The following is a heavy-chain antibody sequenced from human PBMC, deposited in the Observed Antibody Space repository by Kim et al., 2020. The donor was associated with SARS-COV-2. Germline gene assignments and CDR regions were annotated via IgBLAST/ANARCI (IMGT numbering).Heavy chain of an antibody. CDR1: GGSFSGYY. D-gene: IGHD4-17*01. V-gene: IGHV4-34*01. Sequence: SETLSLTCAVYGGSFSGYYWSWIRQPPEKGLEWIGEINHSGSTNYNPSLKSRVTISVDTSKNQFSLKLSSVTAADTAVYYCARTSPKVTVHPDYWGQGTLVTISS. CDR3: ARTSPKVTVHPDY. J-gene: IGHJ4*02. CDR2: INHSGST.